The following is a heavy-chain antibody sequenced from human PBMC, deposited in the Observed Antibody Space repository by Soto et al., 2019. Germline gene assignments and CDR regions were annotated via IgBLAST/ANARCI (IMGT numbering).Heavy chain of an antibody. CDR2: IYYSGST. CDR1: GGSVGDYY. D-gene: IGHD2-2*01. J-gene: IGHJ5*02. CDR3: SCSTQPNSFDP. V-gene: IGHV4-59*06. Sequence: PSETMCVPCTVVGGSVGDYYGRWIRKHPGKGLEWIGYIYYSGSTYYNPSLKSRVTISIDTSENQFSLELSSVTAADSAVYYCSCSTQPNSFDPWCPGTLVTVS.